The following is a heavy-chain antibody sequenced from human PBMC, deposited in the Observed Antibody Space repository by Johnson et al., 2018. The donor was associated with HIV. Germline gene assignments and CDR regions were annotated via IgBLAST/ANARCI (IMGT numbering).Heavy chain of an antibody. D-gene: IGHD4-23*01. CDR2: ISYDGSNK. J-gene: IGHJ3*02. CDR3: ARATVESAFDI. CDR1: GFTFSSYA. V-gene: IGHV3-30-3*01. Sequence: QVQLVESGGGLVKPGGSLRLSCAASGFTFSSYAMHWVRQAPGKGLEWVAVISYDGSNKYYADSVKGRFTISRDNYKNTLYLQMNSLRVEDTAVYYCARATVESAFDIWGQGTMVTVSS.